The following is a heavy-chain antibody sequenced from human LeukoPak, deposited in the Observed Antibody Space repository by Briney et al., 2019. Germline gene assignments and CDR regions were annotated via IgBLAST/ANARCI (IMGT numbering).Heavy chain of an antibody. Sequence: SETLSLTCAVSGYSISSGYYWGWIRQPPGKGLEWIGSIDHSGSTYYNPSLKSRVTISVDTSKNQFSLKLSSVTAADTAVYYCARSGSRYDFWSGYYNDYWGQGTLVTVSS. J-gene: IGHJ4*02. CDR3: ARSGSRYDFWSGYYNDY. V-gene: IGHV4-38-2*01. CDR1: GYSISSGYY. D-gene: IGHD3-3*01. CDR2: IDHSGST.